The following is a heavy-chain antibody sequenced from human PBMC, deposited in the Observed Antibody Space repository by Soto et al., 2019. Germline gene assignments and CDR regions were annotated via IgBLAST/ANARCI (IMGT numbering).Heavy chain of an antibody. CDR1: GFTFSSYG. Sequence: GGSLRLSCAASGFTFSSYGMHWVRQAPGKGLEWVAVISYDGSNKYYADSVKGRFTISRDNSKNTLYLQMNSLRAEDTAVYYCAKEGRRGSTPGVYFYYWGPGALVTVSS. D-gene: IGHD1-26*01. V-gene: IGHV3-30*18. J-gene: IGHJ4*02. CDR3: AKEGRRGSTPGVYFYY. CDR2: ISYDGSNK.